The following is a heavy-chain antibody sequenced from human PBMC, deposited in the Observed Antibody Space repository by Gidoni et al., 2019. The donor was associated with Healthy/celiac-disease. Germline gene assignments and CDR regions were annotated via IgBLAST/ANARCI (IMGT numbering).Heavy chain of an antibody. D-gene: IGHD6-13*01. CDR1: GFTFSNAW. J-gene: IGHJ4*02. Sequence: EVQLVASGGGLVQPGGSVRLSCAASGFTFSNAWMSWVRQAPGKGLEWVGRIKSKTDGGTTDYAAPVKGRFTISRDDSKNTLYLQMNSLKTEDTAVYYCTTRIAAAVNFDYWGQGTLVTVSS. CDR2: IKSKTDGGTT. V-gene: IGHV3-15*01. CDR3: TTRIAAAVNFDY.